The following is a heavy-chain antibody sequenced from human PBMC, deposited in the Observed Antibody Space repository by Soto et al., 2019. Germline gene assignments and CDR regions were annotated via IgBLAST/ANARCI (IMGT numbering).Heavy chain of an antibody. D-gene: IGHD2-15*01. J-gene: IGHJ6*02. CDR2: INHSGST. V-gene: IGHV4-34*01. CDR1: GGSFSGYY. CDR3: ARVRGYCSGGSCYGYYYYYGMDV. Sequence: QVQLQQWGAGLLKPSETLSLTCAVYGGSFSGYYWSWIRQPPGKGLEWIGEINHSGSTNYNPSLKSRVTISVDTSKNQFSLKLSSVTAADTAVYYCARVRGYCSGGSCYGYYYYYGMDVWGQGTTVTVSS.